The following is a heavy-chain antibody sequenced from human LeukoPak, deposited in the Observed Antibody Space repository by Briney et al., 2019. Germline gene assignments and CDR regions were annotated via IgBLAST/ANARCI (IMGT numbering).Heavy chain of an antibody. V-gene: IGHV4-34*01. D-gene: IGHD6-13*01. Sequence: SETLSLTCAVYGGSFSGYYWSWIRQPPGKGLEWIGEINHSGSTNYNPSLKSRVTISVDTSKNQFSLKVSSVTAADTAVYYCARGLAVETREIAAAGSDFDYWGQGTLVTVSS. CDR3: ARGLAVETREIAAAGSDFDY. J-gene: IGHJ4*02. CDR2: INHSGST. CDR1: GGSFSGYY.